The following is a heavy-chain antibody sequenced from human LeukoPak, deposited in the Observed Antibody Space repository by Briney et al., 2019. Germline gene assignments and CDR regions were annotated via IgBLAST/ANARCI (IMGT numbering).Heavy chain of an antibody. CDR3: AREGYDSSGYLDAFDI. CDR2: ISSNGGST. J-gene: IGHJ3*02. CDR1: GFTFSSYW. Sequence: GGSLRLSCAASGFTFSSYWMHWVRQAPGKGLEYVSAISSNGGSTYYANSVKGRFTISRDNSKNTLYLQMGSLRAEDMAVYYCAREGYDSSGYLDAFDIWGQGTMVTVSS. V-gene: IGHV3-64*01. D-gene: IGHD3-22*01.